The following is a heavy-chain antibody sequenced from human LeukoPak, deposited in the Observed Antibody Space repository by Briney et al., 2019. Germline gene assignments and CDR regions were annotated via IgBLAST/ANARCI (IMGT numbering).Heavy chain of an antibody. CDR2: IYYSGST. CDR3: ARAQANWGLY. V-gene: IGHV4-59*01. Sequence: SETLSLTCTVSGGSISSYYRSWIRQPPGKGLEWIGYIYYSGSTNYNPSLKSRVTISVDTSKNQFSLKLSSVTAADTAVYYCARAQANWGLYWGQGTLVTVSS. D-gene: IGHD7-27*01. J-gene: IGHJ4*02. CDR1: GGSISSYY.